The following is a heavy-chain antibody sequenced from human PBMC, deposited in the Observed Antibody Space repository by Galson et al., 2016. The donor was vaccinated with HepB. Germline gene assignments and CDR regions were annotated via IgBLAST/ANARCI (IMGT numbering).Heavy chain of an antibody. CDR2: ISYNGSHK. D-gene: IGHD3-22*01. CDR1: GFTFSNYA. V-gene: IGHV3-30*04. CDR3: ARPWRADYYDRRALDI. J-gene: IGHJ3*02. Sequence: SLRLSCAASGFTFSNYAMHWVRQAPGKGLEWVAIISYNGSHKNYSDSVKGRFTISRDNSKNTLYLQMNSLRAEDTAVYYCARPWRADYYDRRALDIWGQGTMVTVSS.